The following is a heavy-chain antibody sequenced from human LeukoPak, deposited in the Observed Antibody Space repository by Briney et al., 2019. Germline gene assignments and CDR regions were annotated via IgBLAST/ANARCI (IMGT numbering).Heavy chain of an antibody. J-gene: IGHJ3*02. Sequence: GASVKVSCNASGYTFTGYYMHWVRQAPGQGLEWMGWINPNSGGTNYAQKFQGWVTMTRDTSISTAYMELSRLRSDDTAVYYCARGYCSGGSCYYDDAFDIWGQGTMVTVSS. D-gene: IGHD2-15*01. CDR2: INPNSGGT. CDR1: GYTFTGYY. V-gene: IGHV1-2*04. CDR3: ARGYCSGGSCYYDDAFDI.